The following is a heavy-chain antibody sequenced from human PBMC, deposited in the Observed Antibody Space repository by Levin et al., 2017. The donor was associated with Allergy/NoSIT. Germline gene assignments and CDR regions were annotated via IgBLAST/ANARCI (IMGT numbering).Heavy chain of an antibody. J-gene: IGHJ4*02. CDR1: GYTFTGYY. CDR2: INPNNGGT. D-gene: IGHD1-1*01. V-gene: IGHV1-2*02. CDR3: ARGNWGTTGGGY. Sequence: GASVKVSCKASGYTFTGYYVHWVRQAPGQGLEWMGWINPNNGGTNFVQKFQGRVTMTRDTSISTAYVELSGLSSDDTAVYYCARGNWGTTGGGYWGQGTLVTVSS.